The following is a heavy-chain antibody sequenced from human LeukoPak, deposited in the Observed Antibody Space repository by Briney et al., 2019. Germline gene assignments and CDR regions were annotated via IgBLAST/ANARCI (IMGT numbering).Heavy chain of an antibody. Sequence: SETLSLTCTVSGGSISSGGYYCSWIRQHPGKGLEWIGYIYYSGSTYYNPSLKSRVTISVDTSKNQFSLKLSSVTAADTAVYYCARDARSGYCDYWGQGTLVTVSS. CDR3: ARDARSGYCDY. J-gene: IGHJ4*02. CDR1: GGSISSGGYY. D-gene: IGHD3-22*01. V-gene: IGHV4-31*03. CDR2: IYYSGST.